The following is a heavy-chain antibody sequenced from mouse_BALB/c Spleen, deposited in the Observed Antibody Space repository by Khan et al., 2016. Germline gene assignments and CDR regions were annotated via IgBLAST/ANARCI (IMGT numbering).Heavy chain of an antibody. CDR2: IDPSNGRT. D-gene: IGHD2-4*01. J-gene: IGHJ2*01. Sequence: QVQLQQPGAELVTPGASVKLSCKASVYTFTSYWMHWVKQRPGQGLEWIGEIDPSNGRTNYNEKFKSKATLTVDKSSSTAYMQLSSLTSEDSAVXYCARTLYDYAADYWGQGTTLTVSS. CDR3: ARTLYDYAADY. CDR1: VYTFTSYW. V-gene: IGHV1S81*02.